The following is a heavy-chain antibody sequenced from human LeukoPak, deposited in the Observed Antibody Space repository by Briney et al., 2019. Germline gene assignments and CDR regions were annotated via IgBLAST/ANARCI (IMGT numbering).Heavy chain of an antibody. D-gene: IGHD5-18*01. CDR3: AKGGGTSYGYIPY. V-gene: IGHV3-23*01. J-gene: IGHJ4*02. CDR1: GFIFRSFA. Sequence: GGSLRLSCAASGFIFRSFAMSWVRQAPGKGPEWVSIIRSSDGSTNYADSVRGRFTISRDNSKNMLYLQMNSLRADDTAVYYCAKGGGTSYGYIPYWGQGSLVTVSS. CDR2: IRSSDGST.